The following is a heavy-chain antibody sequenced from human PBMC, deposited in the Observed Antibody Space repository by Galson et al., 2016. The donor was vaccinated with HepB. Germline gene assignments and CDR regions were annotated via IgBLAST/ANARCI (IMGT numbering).Heavy chain of an antibody. CDR2: IFPGNSDT. D-gene: IGHD2-21*02. Sequence: QSGAEVKMPGESLKISCKASGYRFTTYWIGWVRQMPGRGLEWMGIIFPGNSDTKYSPSLGGQVIISADKSINTAYLQWGSLKASDTAIYYCARTLPVVFTGEDAFDIWGQGTVVTVSS. J-gene: IGHJ3*02. CDR1: GYRFTTYW. V-gene: IGHV5-51*01. CDR3: ARTLPVVFTGEDAFDI.